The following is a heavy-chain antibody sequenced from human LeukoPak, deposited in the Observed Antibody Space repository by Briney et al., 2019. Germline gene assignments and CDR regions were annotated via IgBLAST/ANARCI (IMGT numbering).Heavy chain of an antibody. CDR1: GFTFSSYA. CDR2: ITSADAT. D-gene: IGHD5-24*01. Sequence: GGSLRRSCAASGFTFSSYAMTWVRQAPGKGLEWVSTITSADATYYANSVKGRFTISRDNSNNTLYLQMSSLRAEDTALYYCAKDLDMATISYFDYWGQGTLVTVSS. CDR3: AKDLDMATISYFDY. J-gene: IGHJ4*02. V-gene: IGHV3-23*01.